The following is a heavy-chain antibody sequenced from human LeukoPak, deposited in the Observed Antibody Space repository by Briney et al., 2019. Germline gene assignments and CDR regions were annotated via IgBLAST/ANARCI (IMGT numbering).Heavy chain of an antibody. CDR2: IYYSGRT. J-gene: IGHJ4*02. CDR3: ARAKYSSSWYGWFDY. CDR1: GGSISSGDYS. Sequence: SQTLSLTCTVSGGSISSGDYSWTWIRQPPGKGLEWIGYIYYSGRTYYNPSLKSRVVISVDTSKNQFSLKLSSVTAADTAVYYCARAKYSSSWYGWFDYWGQGTLVTVSS. V-gene: IGHV4-30-4*08. D-gene: IGHD6-13*01.